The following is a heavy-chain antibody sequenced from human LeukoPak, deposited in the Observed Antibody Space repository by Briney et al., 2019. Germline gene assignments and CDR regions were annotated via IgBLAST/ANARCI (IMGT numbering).Heavy chain of an antibody. CDR2: INPNSGGT. Sequence: ASVKVSCKASGYTLTGYYMHWVRQAPGQGLEWMGWINPNSGGTNYAQKFQGRVTMTRDTSISTAYMELSRLRSDDTAVYYCAREEVELRFYYYYYGMDVWGQGTTVTVSS. V-gene: IGHV1-2*02. CDR3: AREEVELRFYYYYYGMDV. CDR1: GYTLTGYY. J-gene: IGHJ6*02. D-gene: IGHD1-7*01.